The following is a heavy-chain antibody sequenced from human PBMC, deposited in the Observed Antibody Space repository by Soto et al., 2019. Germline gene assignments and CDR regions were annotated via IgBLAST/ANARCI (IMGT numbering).Heavy chain of an antibody. J-gene: IGHJ6*02. CDR2: ISSSSSYI. D-gene: IGHD3-22*01. Sequence: GGSLRLSCAASGFTFSSYSMNWVRQAPGKGLEWVSSISSSSSYIYYADSVKGRFTISRDNAKNSLYLQMNGLRAEDTAVYYCARAEPPITMIVVVTKGSYYYGMDVWGQGTTVTVSS. CDR3: ARAEPPITMIVVVTKGSYYYGMDV. V-gene: IGHV3-21*01. CDR1: GFTFSSYS.